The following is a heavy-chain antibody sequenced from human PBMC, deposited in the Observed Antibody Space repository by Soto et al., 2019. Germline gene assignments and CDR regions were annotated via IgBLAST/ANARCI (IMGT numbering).Heavy chain of an antibody. CDR2: ISSSSSYT. J-gene: IGHJ6*02. CDR3: ARAHEKTGAYYGLVV. D-gene: IGHD3-10*01. CDR1: GFTFSAYY. Sequence: QVQLVESGGGLVKPGGSLRLSCAASGFTFSAYYMSWIRQAPGKGLEWVSYISSSSSYTNYADSVRGRFTISRDNAKNSQHLQMNSLRAEETDVYYCARAHEKTGAYYGLVVWGQGTTVSV. V-gene: IGHV3-11*05.